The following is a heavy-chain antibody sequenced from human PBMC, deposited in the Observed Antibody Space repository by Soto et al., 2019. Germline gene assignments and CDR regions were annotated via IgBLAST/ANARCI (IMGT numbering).Heavy chain of an antibody. CDR3: ARQVAVATYATREFDY. CDR2: IYYSGST. CDR1: SCSIISYY. Sequence: PSETLSLTCTFSSCSIISYYWSWIRQPPGKGLEWIGYIYYSGSTNYNPSLKSRVTISVDTSKNQFSLKLSSVTAADTAVYYCARQVAVATYATREFDYWGQGTLVTVS. J-gene: IGHJ4*02. V-gene: IGHV4-59*08. D-gene: IGHD6-19*01.